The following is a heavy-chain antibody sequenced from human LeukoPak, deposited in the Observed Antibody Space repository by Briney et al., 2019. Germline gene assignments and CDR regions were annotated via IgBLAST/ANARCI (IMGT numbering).Heavy chain of an antibody. J-gene: IGHJ4*02. V-gene: IGHV3-33*01. CDR2: IWYDGSNK. CDR3: ARVGTSAALDY. D-gene: IGHD3-16*01. Sequence: EAGRSLRLSCAASGFTFSSYGMHWVRQAPGKGLEWVAVIWYDGSNKYYADSVKGRFTISRDNSKNTLYLQMNSLRAEDTAVYYCARVGTSAALDYWGQGTLVTVSS. CDR1: GFTFSSYG.